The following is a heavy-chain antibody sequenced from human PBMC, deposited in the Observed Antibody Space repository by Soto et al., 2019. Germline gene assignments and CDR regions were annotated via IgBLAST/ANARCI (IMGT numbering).Heavy chain of an antibody. J-gene: IGHJ5*02. CDR1: GGSISRYY. CDR3: ARVTRRYYDFWSGPDYGYDWFDP. D-gene: IGHD3-3*01. V-gene: IGHV4-59*01. Sequence: SDTLSVTGTVSGGSISRYYWSWIRQPPGKGLEWIGYIYYSGSTNYNPSLKSRVTISVDTSKNQFSLKLSSVTAADTAVYYCARVTRRYYDFWSGPDYGYDWFDPWGQGTLVTVSS. CDR2: IYYSGST.